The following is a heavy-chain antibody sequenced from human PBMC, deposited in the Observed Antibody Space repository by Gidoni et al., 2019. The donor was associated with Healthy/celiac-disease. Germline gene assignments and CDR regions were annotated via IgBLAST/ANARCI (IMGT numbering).Heavy chain of an antibody. Sequence: QVQLVESGGGVVQPGRSLRLSCAASGFTFSSYGMHWVRQAPGKGLEWVAVIWYDGSNKYYADAVKGRFTISRDNSKNTLYLQMNSLRAEDTAVYYCARDRSAIFGVVNNWFDPWGQGTLVTVSS. J-gene: IGHJ5*02. CDR1: GFTFSSYG. CDR2: IWYDGSNK. CDR3: ARDRSAIFGVVNNWFDP. V-gene: IGHV3-33*01. D-gene: IGHD3-3*01.